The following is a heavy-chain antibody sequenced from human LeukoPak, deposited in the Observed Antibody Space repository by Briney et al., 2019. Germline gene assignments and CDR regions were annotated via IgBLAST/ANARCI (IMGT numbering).Heavy chain of an antibody. CDR3: ARDLFKYWDLRFTMGAFDP. CDR2: IYTSGST. D-gene: IGHD3-3*01. CDR1: GGSISSYY. Sequence: SETLSLTCTVSGGSISSYYWSWIRQPAGKGLEWNGRIYTSGSTNYNPSLKSRVTMSVDTSKNQFSLKLSSVTAADTAVYYCARDLFKYWDLRFTMGAFDPWGQGTLVTVSS. J-gene: IGHJ5*02. V-gene: IGHV4-4*07.